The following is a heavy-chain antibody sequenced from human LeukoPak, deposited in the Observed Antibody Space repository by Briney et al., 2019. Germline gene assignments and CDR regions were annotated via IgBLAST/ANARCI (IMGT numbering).Heavy chain of an antibody. Sequence: PPGGSLRLSCAASGFILSPYSMHWVRQPPGKGLEWVSTIGTSSTTIYYADSVKGRFTISRDKAKNSLYLQMNSLRADDTAVYYCARFAAGGSYYYYMDVWGKGTTVTVSS. CDR1: GFILSPYS. D-gene: IGHD6-25*01. CDR2: IGTSSTTI. V-gene: IGHV3-48*01. CDR3: ARFAAGGSYYYYMDV. J-gene: IGHJ6*03.